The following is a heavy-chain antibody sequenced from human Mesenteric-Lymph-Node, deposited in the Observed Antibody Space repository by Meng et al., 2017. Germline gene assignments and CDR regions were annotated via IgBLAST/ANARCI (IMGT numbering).Heavy chain of an antibody. CDR3: ARDHGFLNWFDP. J-gene: IGHJ5*02. CDR1: GFTFSDYF. D-gene: IGHD2/OR15-2a*01. CDR2: ISPTGGSI. V-gene: IGHV3-11*04. Sequence: QVQLVESGGGLVRTGGSLRLSCAASGFTFSDYFMTWIRQAPGKGLEWVSSISPTGGSIYYADSLKGRFSISRDNAKNSLYLQMNSLRVEDTAVYYCARDHGFLNWFDPWGQGTLVTVSS.